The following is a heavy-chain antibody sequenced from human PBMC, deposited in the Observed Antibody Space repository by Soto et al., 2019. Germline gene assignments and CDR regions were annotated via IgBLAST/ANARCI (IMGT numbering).Heavy chain of an antibody. J-gene: IGHJ6*02. Sequence: QVQLQESGPGLVKPSGTLSLTCAVSGGSISSSNWWSWVRQPPGKGLEWIGEIYHSGSTNYNPSLKSRVTLAVDKSKSQFSLKLSSVSAAYTAVYYCASVRGGYYYAMDVWGQGTTVTVSS. D-gene: IGHD3-10*02. CDR2: IYHSGST. V-gene: IGHV4-4*02. CDR1: GGSISSSNW. CDR3: ASVRGGYYYAMDV.